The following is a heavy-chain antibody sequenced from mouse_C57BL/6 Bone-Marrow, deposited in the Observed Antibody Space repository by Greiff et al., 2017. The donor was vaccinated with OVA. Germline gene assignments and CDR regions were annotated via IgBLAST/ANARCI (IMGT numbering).Heavy chain of an antibody. CDR3: ASVSNYAMDY. CDR2: INPNNGGT. CDR1: GYTFTDYY. Sequence: EVQLQQSGPELVKPGASVKISCKASGYTFTDYYMNWVKQSHGKSLEWIGDINPNNGGTSYNQKFKGKATLTVDKSSSTAYMELRSLTSEDSAVYYCASVSNYAMDYWGQGTSVTVSS. J-gene: IGHJ4*01. V-gene: IGHV1-26*01.